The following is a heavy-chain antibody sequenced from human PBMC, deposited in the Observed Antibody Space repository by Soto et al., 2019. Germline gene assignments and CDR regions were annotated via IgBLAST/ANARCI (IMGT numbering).Heavy chain of an antibody. Sequence: QVQLVQSGAEVKKPGSSVKVSCKASGGTFSSYAISWVRQAPGQGLEWMGGIIPIFGTANYAQKFQGRVTITADKSTSTAYMELSSLRSEYTAVYYCARAYYYDSSGRYYYYYYGMDVWGQGSTVTVSS. CDR3: ARAYYYDSSGRYYYYYYGMDV. CDR1: GGTFSSYA. CDR2: IIPIFGTA. D-gene: IGHD3-22*01. V-gene: IGHV1-69*06. J-gene: IGHJ6*02.